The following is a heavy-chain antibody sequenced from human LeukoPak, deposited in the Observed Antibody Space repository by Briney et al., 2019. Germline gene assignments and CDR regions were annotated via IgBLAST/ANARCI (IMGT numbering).Heavy chain of an antibody. CDR3: ARGPPPYCCCDSCYSFLYFHH. CDR2: MNPNSGNT. CDR1: GYTFTSYD. J-gene: IGHJ1*01. V-gene: IGHV1-8*01. D-gene: IGHD2-15*01. Sequence: GASVKVSCKASGYTFTSYDINWVRQATGQGLEWMGWMNPNSGNTGYAQKFQGRVTMTRDTSISTAYLELTTLRPDDTAVYYCARGPPPYCCCDSCYSFLYFHHWGQGTLVTVSS.